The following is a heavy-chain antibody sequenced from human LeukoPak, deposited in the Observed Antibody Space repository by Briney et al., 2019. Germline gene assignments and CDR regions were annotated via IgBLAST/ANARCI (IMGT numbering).Heavy chain of an antibody. CDR3: ARDGSITIFGVVPYYYYGMDV. CDR1: GFTFSSYS. J-gene: IGHJ6*02. CDR2: ISSSSSYI. D-gene: IGHD3-3*01. Sequence: NPGGSLRLSCAASGFTFSSYSMNWVRQAPGKGLEWVSSISSSSSYIYYADSVKGRFTISRDNSKNTLYLQMNSLRAEDTAVYYCARDGSITIFGVVPYYYYGMDVWGQGTTVTVSS. V-gene: IGHV3-21*01.